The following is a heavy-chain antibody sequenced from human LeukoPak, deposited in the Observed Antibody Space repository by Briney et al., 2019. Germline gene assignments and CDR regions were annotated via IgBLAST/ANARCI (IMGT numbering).Heavy chain of an antibody. J-gene: IGHJ4*02. V-gene: IGHV3-20*04. CDR3: SARLAPPIYRGVHPIGY. Sequence: GGSLRLSCAASGFTFGGYGMSWVRQAPGKGLEWVSAINWNGGSTGYADSVKGRFTISRDNAKNSLYLQMNSLRAEDTAVYYCSARLAPPIYRGVHPIGYWGQGTLVTVSS. CDR2: INWNGGST. CDR1: GFTFGGYG. D-gene: IGHD3-10*01.